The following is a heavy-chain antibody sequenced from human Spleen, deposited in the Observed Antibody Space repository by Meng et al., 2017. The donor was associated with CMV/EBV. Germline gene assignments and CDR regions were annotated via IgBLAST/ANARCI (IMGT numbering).Heavy chain of an antibody. D-gene: IGHD3-16*01. CDR2: IRVYNGDT. V-gene: IGHV1-18*01. CDR1: RDIFNSYA. Sequence: ASVKVSCKASRDIFNSYAIAWVRQAPGQGLEWLGWIRVYNGDTKYSQKFQDRVTLTTDTSTSTAYMELRSLRSDDTAVYYCVRSGSQVLATRRGGFDNWGQGTLVTVSS. J-gene: IGHJ4*02. CDR3: VRSGSQVLATRRGGFDN.